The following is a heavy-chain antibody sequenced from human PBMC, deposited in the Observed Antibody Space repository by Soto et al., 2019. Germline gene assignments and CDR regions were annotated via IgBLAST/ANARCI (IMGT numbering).Heavy chain of an antibody. D-gene: IGHD1-1*01. CDR2: IWSDGNNK. Sequence: VAVIWSDGNNKYYADSVKGRFPISRDNSKNTVYLQMDSLRAEETAVYYCVRGDNWNDEASDYWGQGTLVTVSS. CDR3: VRGDNWNDEASDY. V-gene: IGHV3-33*01. J-gene: IGHJ4*02.